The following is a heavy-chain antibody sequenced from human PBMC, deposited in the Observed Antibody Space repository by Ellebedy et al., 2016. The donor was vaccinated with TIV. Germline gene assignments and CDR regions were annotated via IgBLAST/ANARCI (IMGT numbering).Heavy chain of an antibody. CDR2: INPNSGGT. D-gene: IGHD3-16*01. CDR1: GYTFTGYY. Sequence: AASVKVSCKASGYTFTGYYMHWVRQAPGQGLEWMGWINPNSGGTNYAQKFQGRVTMTRDTSISTAYMELSRLRSDDTAVYYCARVGVRKGYYGMDVWGQGTTVTVSS. J-gene: IGHJ6*02. V-gene: IGHV1-2*02. CDR3: ARVGVRKGYYGMDV.